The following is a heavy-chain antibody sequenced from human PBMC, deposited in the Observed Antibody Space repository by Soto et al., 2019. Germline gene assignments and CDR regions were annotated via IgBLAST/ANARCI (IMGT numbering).Heavy chain of an antibody. D-gene: IGHD2-2*01. CDR1: GFTFSSYG. Sequence: QVQLVESGGGVVQPGRSLRLSCAASGFTFSSYGMHWVRQAPGKGLEWVAVIWYDGSNKYYADTVKGRFTISRDNSKNTLDLQMNSLRAEDTAVYYCARSQYQLLLFIDYWGQGTLVTVSS. CDR2: IWYDGSNK. V-gene: IGHV3-33*01. J-gene: IGHJ4*02. CDR3: ARSQYQLLLFIDY.